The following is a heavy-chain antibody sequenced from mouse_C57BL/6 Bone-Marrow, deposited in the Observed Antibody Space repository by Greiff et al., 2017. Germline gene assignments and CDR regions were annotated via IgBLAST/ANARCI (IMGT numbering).Heavy chain of an antibody. D-gene: IGHD2-2*01. V-gene: IGHV5-4*01. J-gene: IGHJ3*01. CDR3: SRGGYGYPAWFAY. CDR1: GFTFSSYA. Sequence: EVQGVESGGGLVKPGGSLKLSCAASGFTFSSYAMSWVRQTPEKRLEWVATISDGGSYTYYPDNVKGRFTISRDNAKNNLYLQMSHLKSEDTAMYYWSRGGYGYPAWFAYWGQGTLVTVSA. CDR2: ISDGGSYT.